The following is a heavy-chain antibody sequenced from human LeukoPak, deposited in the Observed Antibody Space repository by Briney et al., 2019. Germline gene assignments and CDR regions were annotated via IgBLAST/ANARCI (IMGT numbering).Heavy chain of an antibody. V-gene: IGHV4-39*07. Sequence: SETLSLTCTVSGGSISSSSYYWGWVRQPPGKGLEWIGSIYYSGSTYYNPSLKSRVTISVDTSKNQFSLKLSSVTAADTAVYYCAGTTYYDFWSGYSRSLFDYWGQGTLVTVSS. CDR3: AGTTYYDFWSGYSRSLFDY. J-gene: IGHJ4*02. CDR2: IYYSGST. CDR1: GGSISSSSYY. D-gene: IGHD3-3*01.